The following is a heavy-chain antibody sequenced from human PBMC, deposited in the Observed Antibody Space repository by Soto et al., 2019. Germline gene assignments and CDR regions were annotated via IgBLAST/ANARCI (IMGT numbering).Heavy chain of an antibody. CDR1: GFTFSSYG. Sequence: PGGSLRLSCAASGFTFSSYGMHWVRQAPGKGLEWVAVIWYDGSNKYYADSVKGRFTISRDNSKNTLYLQMNSLRAEDTAVYYCARGGQYSSSWYSTPFDYWGQGTLVTVSS. CDR2: IWYDGSNK. CDR3: ARGGQYSSSWYSTPFDY. J-gene: IGHJ4*02. D-gene: IGHD6-13*01. V-gene: IGHV3-33*01.